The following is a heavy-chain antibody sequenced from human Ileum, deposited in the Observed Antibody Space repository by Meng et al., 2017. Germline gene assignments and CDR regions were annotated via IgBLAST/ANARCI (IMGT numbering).Heavy chain of an antibody. CDR2: INHIGST. J-gene: IGHJ6*02. CDR3: ARGDSSSWWPHYCYCGMDV. D-gene: IGHD6-13*01. CDR1: GWSFSGYY. V-gene: IGHV4-34*01. Sequence: GAVYGWSFSGYYWSWIGQPPGKGLKWFGEINHIGSTNHKPTLKSRLTISVDTSKNQFSLKLSSVTAADTAVYYCARGDSSSWWPHYCYCGMDVWGQGTTVTVSS.